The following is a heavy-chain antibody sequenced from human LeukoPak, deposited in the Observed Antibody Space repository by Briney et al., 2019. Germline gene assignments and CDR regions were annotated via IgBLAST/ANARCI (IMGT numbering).Heavy chain of an antibody. V-gene: IGHV3-66*01. CDR2: IYSGGST. CDR3: ASPSPLDYDSSGYYYY. J-gene: IGHJ4*02. CDR1: GFTVSSNY. D-gene: IGHD3-22*01. Sequence: GGSLRLSCAASGFTVSSNYMSWVRQAPGKGLEWVSVIYSGGSTYYADSVKGRFAISRDNSKNTLYLQMNSLRAEDTAVYYCASPSPLDYDSSGYYYYWGQGTLVTVSS.